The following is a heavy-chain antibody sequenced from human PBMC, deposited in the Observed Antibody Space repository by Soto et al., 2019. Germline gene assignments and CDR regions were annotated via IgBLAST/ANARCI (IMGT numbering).Heavy chain of an antibody. D-gene: IGHD3-22*01. CDR3: ARVVQFYDSSGYSFYYFDY. V-gene: IGHV4-30-4*01. CDR2: IYYSRSD. Sequence: PSETLSLTCTVSGDSINSADYYWSWLHQPPGKGLEWIGYIYYSRSDYYNPSLGRRATITIDKSRNQFSLNLMSVTAADTAVYYCARVVQFYDSSGYSFYYFDYWGQGALVTVSS. J-gene: IGHJ4*02. CDR1: GDSINSADYY.